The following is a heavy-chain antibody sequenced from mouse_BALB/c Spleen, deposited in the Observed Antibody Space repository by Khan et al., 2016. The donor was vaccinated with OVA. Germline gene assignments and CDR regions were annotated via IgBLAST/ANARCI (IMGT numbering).Heavy chain of an antibody. V-gene: IGHV1S41*01. CDR1: GYTFTSYW. Sequence: DLVKPGASVKLSCKASGYTFTSYWINWIKQRPGQGLEWIGRISPGSGSTSYNEMFKGKATLTVDTSSSSPYIQLSSLSSEDSSVDFCARSNYDGSSLHAMDHWGQGTSVTVSS. CDR3: ARSNYDGSSLHAMDH. CDR2: ISPGSGST. D-gene: IGHD1-1*01. J-gene: IGHJ4*01.